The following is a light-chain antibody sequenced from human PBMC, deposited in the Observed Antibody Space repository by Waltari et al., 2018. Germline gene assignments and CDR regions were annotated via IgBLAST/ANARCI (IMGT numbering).Light chain of an antibody. CDR1: SRDVGSYHL. CDR3: CSYAGSSTYV. V-gene: IGLV2-23*02. Sequence: QSALTQPASVSGSPGQSITISCTGPSRDVGSYHLVSWYQQYPGKAPKLMIYEVSRRPSGVSNRFSGSKSGNTASLTISGLQAEDEADYYCCSYAGSSTYVFGSGTKVTVL. CDR2: EVS. J-gene: IGLJ1*01.